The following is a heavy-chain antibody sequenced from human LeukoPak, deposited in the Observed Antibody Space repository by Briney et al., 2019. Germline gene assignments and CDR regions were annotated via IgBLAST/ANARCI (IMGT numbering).Heavy chain of an antibody. D-gene: IGHD3-10*01. Sequence: QAGGSLRLSCAASGFTFSSYGMHWVRQAPGKGLEWVAFIRYDGSNKYYADSVKGRFTISRDNSKNTLYLQMNSLRAEDTAVYYCAKGGYYGSGSYPPSTLFDYWGQGTLVTVSS. CDR3: AKGGYYGSGSYPPSTLFDY. CDR2: IRYDGSNK. CDR1: GFTFSSYG. J-gene: IGHJ4*02. V-gene: IGHV3-30*02.